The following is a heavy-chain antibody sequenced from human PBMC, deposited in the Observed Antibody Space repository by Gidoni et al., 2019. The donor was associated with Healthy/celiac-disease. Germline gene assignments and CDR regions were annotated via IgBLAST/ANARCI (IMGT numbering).Heavy chain of an antibody. CDR3: ASARTVGSTTSRSLGY. V-gene: IGHV3-21*01. CDR2: LSSSSSYI. D-gene: IGHD6-13*01. Sequence: EVQLVEAGGRRGKPGGSLTRASADSGLTFRRDCMIWVRQAPGKGLVGVSSLSSSSSYIAYADSVKCRFTIPSDNAKNSLSLQMNSLRAEDTAVSYCASARTVGSTTSRSLGYWGQGTLVTVSS. J-gene: IGHJ4*02. CDR1: GLTFRRDC.